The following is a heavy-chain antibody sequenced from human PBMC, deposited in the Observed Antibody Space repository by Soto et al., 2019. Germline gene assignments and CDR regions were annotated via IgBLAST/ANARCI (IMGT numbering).Heavy chain of an antibody. J-gene: IGHJ4*02. V-gene: IGHV4-30-2*01. D-gene: IGHD6-19*01. CDR3: ARVEAYGSGCLDY. CDR1: GGSISSGGYS. CDR2: IYHSGST. Sequence: SETLSLTCAVSGGSISSGGYSWSWIRQPPGKGLEWIGYIYHSGSTYYNPSLKSRVTISVDRSKNQFSLKLSSVTAADTAVYYCARVEAYGSGCLDYWGQGTLVTVSS.